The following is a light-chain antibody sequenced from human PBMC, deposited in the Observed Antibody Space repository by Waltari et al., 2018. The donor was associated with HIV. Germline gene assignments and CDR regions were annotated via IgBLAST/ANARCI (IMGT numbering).Light chain of an antibody. CDR1: QSVSSTY. CDR3: QQYGSSPWT. CDR2: GAS. J-gene: IGKJ1*01. Sequence: EIVLTQSPGPLSLSPGESATLSCRASQSVSSTYLAWYQQKPGQAPRLLIYGASSRATGIPDRFSGSGSGTDFTLTISRLGPEDFAVYYCQQYGSSPWTFGQGTKVDFK. V-gene: IGKV3-20*01.